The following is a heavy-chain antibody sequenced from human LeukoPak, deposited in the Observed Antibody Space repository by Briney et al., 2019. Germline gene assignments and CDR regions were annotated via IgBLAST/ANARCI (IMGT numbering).Heavy chain of an antibody. Sequence: PGGSLRLSCAASGFTFSSYWMHWVRQAPGKGLVWVSRINSDGSSTSYADSVKGRFTISRDNSKNTLYLQMNSLRAEDTAVYYCAKDPTYDGISYSSGWYYFDYWGQGTLVTVSS. CDR1: GFTFSSYW. D-gene: IGHD6-13*01. V-gene: IGHV3-74*01. CDR2: INSDGSST. J-gene: IGHJ4*02. CDR3: AKDPTYDGISYSSGWYYFDY.